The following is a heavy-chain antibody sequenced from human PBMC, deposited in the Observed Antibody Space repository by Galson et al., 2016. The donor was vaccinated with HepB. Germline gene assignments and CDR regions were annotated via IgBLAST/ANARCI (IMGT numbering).Heavy chain of an antibody. Sequence: SLRLSCAVSGFSFNNYGMIWVRQAPGKGLEWVSGISDTGIIHYADSVKGRFSISRDNSKNTLYLQMSSLRAEDTAVYYCVKVGTTGDFFYYMDVWGKGTTVTVSS. J-gene: IGHJ6*03. CDR3: VKVGTTGDFFYYMDV. V-gene: IGHV3-23*01. CDR1: GFSFNNYG. CDR2: ISDTGII. D-gene: IGHD1-7*01.